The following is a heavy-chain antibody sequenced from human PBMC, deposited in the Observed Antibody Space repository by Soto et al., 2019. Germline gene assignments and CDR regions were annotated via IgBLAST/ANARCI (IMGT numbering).Heavy chain of an antibody. CDR3: TKYRRTDAEGYSFDY. CDR2: IYYTGTT. Sequence: TSETLSLTCTVSGVSISSSYWSWIRQSPGTGLEWIGYIYYTGTTNYNPSLKSRVTMSVDSAKNQFSLQLSSVTAADTAVYFCTKYRRTDAEGYSFDYWGQGALVTVSS. CDR1: GVSISSSY. D-gene: IGHD2-15*01. V-gene: IGHV4-59*01. J-gene: IGHJ4*02.